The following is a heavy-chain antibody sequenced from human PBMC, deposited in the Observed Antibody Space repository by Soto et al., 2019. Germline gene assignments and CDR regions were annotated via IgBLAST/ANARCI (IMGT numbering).Heavy chain of an antibody. J-gene: IGHJ4*02. CDR1: GGSVSSGSYY. V-gene: IGHV4-61*01. Sequence: SETLSLTXTVSGGSVSSGSYYWSWIRQPPWKGLEWIGYIYYSGSTNYNPSLKSRVTISVDTSKNQFSLKLSSVTAADTAVYYCARGGYCGGDCYLGLDYWGQGTLVTVSS. D-gene: IGHD2-21*02. CDR3: ARGGYCGGDCYLGLDY. CDR2: IYYSGST.